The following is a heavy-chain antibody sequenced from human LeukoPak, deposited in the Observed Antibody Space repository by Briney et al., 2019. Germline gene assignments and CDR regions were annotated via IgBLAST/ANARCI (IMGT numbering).Heavy chain of an antibody. Sequence: GGSLRLSCAASGFTFSSYEMNWVRQAPGKGLEWVSYISSSGSTIYYADSVKGRFTISRDNAKNSLYLQMNSLRAEDTAVYYCARVDTGYYYMDVWGKGTTVTISS. D-gene: IGHD5-18*01. CDR1: GFTFSSYE. J-gene: IGHJ6*03. V-gene: IGHV3-48*03. CDR2: ISSSGSTI. CDR3: ARVDTGYYYMDV.